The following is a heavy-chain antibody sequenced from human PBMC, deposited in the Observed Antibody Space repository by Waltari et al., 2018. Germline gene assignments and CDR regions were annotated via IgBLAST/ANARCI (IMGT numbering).Heavy chain of an antibody. V-gene: IGHV3-48*03. J-gene: IGHJ4*02. Sequence: EVQLVESGGGLVQPGGSLRLSCAASGFTFSSYEMNWVRQAPGKGLEWVSYISSSGSTIYYADSVKGRFTIARDNAKNSLYLQMNSLRAEDTAVYYCARLYYDFWSGYYGSYFDYWGQGTLVTVSS. CDR3: ARLYYDFWSGYYGSYFDY. D-gene: IGHD3-3*01. CDR1: GFTFSSYE. CDR2: ISSSGSTI.